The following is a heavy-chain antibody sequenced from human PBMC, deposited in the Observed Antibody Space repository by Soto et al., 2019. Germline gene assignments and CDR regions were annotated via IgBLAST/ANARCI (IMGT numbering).Heavy chain of an antibody. CDR2: IYSDGTT. J-gene: IGHJ4*02. D-gene: IGHD3-10*01. CDR3: AKGRPGASSGLFEY. V-gene: IGHV3-53*01. Sequence: PVGSLRLSCAASGFIVTSNYMSWVRQAPGKGLEWVSVIYSDGTTNYAESVKGRFTISRDNSKNTVYLQMNSLRAEDTAVYYCAKGRPGASSGLFEYWGQGTLVTVSS. CDR1: GFIVTSNY.